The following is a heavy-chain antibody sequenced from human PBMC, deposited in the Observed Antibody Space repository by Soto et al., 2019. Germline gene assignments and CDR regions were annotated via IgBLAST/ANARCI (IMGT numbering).Heavy chain of an antibody. CDR2: ISNSFSDGNT. V-gene: IGHV3-23*01. CDR1: GFTFSNYA. J-gene: IGHJ4*02. CDR3: AREGRHFDY. Sequence: EVQLLESGGGLVQPGGSLRLSCAASGFTFSNYAMNWVRQAPGKGLEWVSAISNSFSDGNTHYAQKFQGRVTITADESTSTVYMELTGLSSDDTAVYFCAREGRHFDYWGQGTLVTVSS.